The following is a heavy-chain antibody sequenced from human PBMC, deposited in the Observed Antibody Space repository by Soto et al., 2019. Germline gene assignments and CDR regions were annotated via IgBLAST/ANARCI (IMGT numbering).Heavy chain of an antibody. D-gene: IGHD2-21*01. V-gene: IGHV1-2*02. J-gene: IGHJ5*02. CDR1: GYTFSDYY. CDR2: ISPNSGAT. Sequence: ASVKVSCKASGYTFSDYYLHWVRQAPGQGLEWMGWISPNSGATEYAPKFQGRVTMTTDTSISTAFLKLASLRPDDTAIYYCARGPRKQLWLPFAPWGQGTLVTVSS. CDR3: ARGPRKQLWLPFAP.